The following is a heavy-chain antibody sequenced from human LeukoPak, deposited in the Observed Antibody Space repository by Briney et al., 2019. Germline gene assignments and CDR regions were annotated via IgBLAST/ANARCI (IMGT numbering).Heavy chain of an antibody. Sequence: SETLSLTCTVSGGSISSYYWSWIRQPAGKGLEWIGRIYTSGSTNYNPSLKSRVTISVDKSKNQFSLKLSSVTAADTAVYYCAGEGITGTVGWFDPWGQGTLVTVSS. CDR1: GGSISSYY. V-gene: IGHV4-4*07. CDR2: IYTSGST. J-gene: IGHJ5*02. CDR3: AGEGITGTVGWFDP. D-gene: IGHD1-20*01.